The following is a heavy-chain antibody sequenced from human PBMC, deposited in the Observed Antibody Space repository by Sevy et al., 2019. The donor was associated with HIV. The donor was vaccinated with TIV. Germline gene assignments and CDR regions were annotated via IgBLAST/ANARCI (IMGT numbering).Heavy chain of an antibody. CDR1: GFTFSSYW. Sequence: GGSLRLSCAASGFTFSSYWMSWVRQAPGKGLEWLATINLDGSETFYVDSVKGRVTISRHNPRKSVYLQMTSRSAEDTAVYYCARRFYGSADYWGQGTLVTVSS. V-gene: IGHV3-7*01. CDR2: INLDGSET. D-gene: IGHD3-10*01. J-gene: IGHJ4*02. CDR3: ARRFYGSADY.